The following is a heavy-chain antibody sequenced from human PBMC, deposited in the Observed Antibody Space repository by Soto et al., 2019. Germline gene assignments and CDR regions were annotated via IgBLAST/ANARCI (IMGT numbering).Heavy chain of an antibody. V-gene: IGHV3-48*04. J-gene: IGHJ4*02. CDR2: IFASSATI. CDR1: GLTFSSYS. D-gene: IGHD3-9*01. Sequence: PGGSLRLSCVASGLTFSSYSMVWVRQAPGKGLEWVSYIFASSATIYYADSVKGRFTVSRDNAKNSLFLLMNSLRAEDTAVYYCARDADWAFDYWGQGTQVTVSS. CDR3: ARDADWAFDY.